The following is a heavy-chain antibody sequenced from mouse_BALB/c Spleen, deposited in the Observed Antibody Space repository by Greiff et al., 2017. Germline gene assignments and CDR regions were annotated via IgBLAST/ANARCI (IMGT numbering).Heavy chain of an antibody. Sequence: EVMLVESGPGLVKPSQSLSLTCTVTGYSITSDYAWNWIRQFPGNKLEWMGYISYSGSTSYNPSLKSRISITRDTSKNQFFLQLNSVTTEDTATYYCARDDGYSFAYWGQGTLVTVSA. D-gene: IGHD2-3*01. CDR2: ISYSGST. CDR3: ARDDGYSFAY. CDR1: GYSITSDYA. V-gene: IGHV3-2*02. J-gene: IGHJ3*01.